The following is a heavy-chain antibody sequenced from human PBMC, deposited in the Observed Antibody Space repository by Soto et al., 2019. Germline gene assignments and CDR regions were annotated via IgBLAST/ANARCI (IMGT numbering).Heavy chain of an antibody. V-gene: IGHV4-34*01. CDR3: ARGIGYCSGGSCSTHFDY. J-gene: IGHJ4*02. D-gene: IGHD2-15*01. Sequence: QVQLQQWGAGLLKPSETLSLTCAVYGGSLSGYYWSWIRQPPGKGLEWIGEINHSGSTNYNPSLKSRVTISVDTSKNQFSLKLSLVTAADTALYYCARGIGYCSGGSCSTHFDYWGQGTLVTVSS. CDR2: INHSGST. CDR1: GGSLSGYY.